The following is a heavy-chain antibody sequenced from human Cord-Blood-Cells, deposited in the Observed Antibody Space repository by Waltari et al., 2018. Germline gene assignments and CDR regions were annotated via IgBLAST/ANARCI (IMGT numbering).Heavy chain of an antibody. D-gene: IGHD3-3*01. J-gene: IGHJ4*02. Sequence: QVQLVESGGGVVQPGRSLRLSCAASGFTFSSYGMHWVRQAPGKGLEWVAVISYDGSNKYYADSVKGRFTISRDNSNNTLYLQMNSLRAEDTAVYYCAKVSVSGYYRSHFDYWGQGTLVTVSS. CDR2: ISYDGSNK. V-gene: IGHV3-30*18. CDR3: AKVSVSGYYRSHFDY. CDR1: GFTFSSYG.